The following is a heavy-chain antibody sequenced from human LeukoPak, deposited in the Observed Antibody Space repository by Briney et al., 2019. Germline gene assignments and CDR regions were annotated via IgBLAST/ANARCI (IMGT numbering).Heavy chain of an antibody. Sequence: GGSLRLSCAASGFTFRRTAISWARQAPGKGLQWVATIGGSGVGTYYAASVKGRFNISRDNSKNTLYLQMNSLRTEDTAIYYCAKDANYLRSGSFFIPFDYWGQGTLVTVHS. J-gene: IGHJ4*02. V-gene: IGHV3-23*01. CDR1: GFTFRRTA. D-gene: IGHD4/OR15-4a*01. CDR3: AKDANYLRSGSFFIPFDY. CDR2: IGGSGVGT.